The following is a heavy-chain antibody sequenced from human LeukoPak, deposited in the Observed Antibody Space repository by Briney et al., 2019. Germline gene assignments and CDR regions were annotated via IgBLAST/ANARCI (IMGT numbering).Heavy chain of an antibody. Sequence: GASVKVSCKASGYTFTSYYMHWVRQAPGQGLEWMGGFDPEDGETIYAQKFQGRVTMTEDTSTDTAYMELSSLRSEDTAVYYCATSQYSSSWYVFDYWGQGTLVTVSS. D-gene: IGHD6-13*01. J-gene: IGHJ4*02. CDR3: ATSQYSSSWYVFDY. CDR1: GYTFTSYY. CDR2: FDPEDGET. V-gene: IGHV1-24*01.